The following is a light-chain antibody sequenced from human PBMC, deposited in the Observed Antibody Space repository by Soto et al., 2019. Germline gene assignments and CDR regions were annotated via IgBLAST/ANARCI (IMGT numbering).Light chain of an antibody. CDR2: WAS. CDR3: QQLNSYLFT. J-gene: IGKJ3*01. Sequence: DIVMTQSPDSLAVSLGERATINCKSSQSLLANCNNKNCLAWYQHKPGQPPKMLILWASTRESGVPDRFSGSGSGTDFTLTISSLQAEDAAVYYCQQLNSYLFTFGPGTKVDIK. V-gene: IGKV4-1*01. CDR1: QSLLANCNNKNC.